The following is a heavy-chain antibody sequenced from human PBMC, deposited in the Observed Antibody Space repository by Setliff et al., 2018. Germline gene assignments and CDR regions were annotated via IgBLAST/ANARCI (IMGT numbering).Heavy chain of an antibody. CDR3: ARDRGYNFWSGYFVKDYFDY. CDR1: GYTFTSYG. CDR2: ISAHNGNT. Sequence: ASVKVSCKASGYTFTSYGISWVRQAPGQGLKWMGWISAHNGNTNYAQKLQGRVTMTTGTSTSTAYMELRSLRSDDTAVYYCARDRGYNFWSGYFVKDYFDYWGQGTLVTVSS. V-gene: IGHV1-18*01. D-gene: IGHD3-3*01. J-gene: IGHJ4*02.